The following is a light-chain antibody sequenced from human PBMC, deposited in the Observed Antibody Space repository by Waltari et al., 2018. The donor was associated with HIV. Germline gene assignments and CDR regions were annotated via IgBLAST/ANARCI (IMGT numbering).Light chain of an antibody. CDR1: SPYPRFYHY. CDR2: DIN. V-gene: IGLV2-14*03. Sequence: QSALTQPASVSGFLGQSINISFTGISPYPRFYHYVSWYQQYPGKIPRLIIFDINNRPSGVSDHFSGSRSGNSASLTFSGLQSGDEAHYYCASNRLDYTLIFGGGTKLTVL. J-gene: IGLJ2*01. CDR3: ASNRLDYTLI.